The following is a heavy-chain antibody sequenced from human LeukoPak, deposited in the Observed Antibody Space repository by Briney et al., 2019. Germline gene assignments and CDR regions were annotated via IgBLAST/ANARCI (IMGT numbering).Heavy chain of an antibody. CDR2: ISWNSGSI. J-gene: IGHJ4*02. CDR3: ATQAH. CDR1: GFTFDDYA. Sequence: GGSLRLSCAASGFTFDDYAMHWVRQAPGKGLEWVSGISWNSGSIGYADSVKGRFSISRDNAKNSLYLQMNSLRPEDTALYYCATQAHWGQGTLVTVSS. V-gene: IGHV3-9*01.